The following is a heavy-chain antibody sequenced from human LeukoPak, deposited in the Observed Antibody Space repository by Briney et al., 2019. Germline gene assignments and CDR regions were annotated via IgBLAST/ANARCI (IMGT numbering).Heavy chain of an antibody. CDR2: INHSGST. CDR1: GGSFSGYY. V-gene: IGHV4-34*01. CDR3: ARGGNYYMDV. J-gene: IGHJ6*03. Sequence: KPSETLSLTCAVYGGSFSGYYWSWIRQPPGKGLEWIGEINHSGSTNYNPSLKSRVTISVDTSKNQFSLKLSSVTAADTAVYYCARGGNYYMDVWGKGTTVTVSS.